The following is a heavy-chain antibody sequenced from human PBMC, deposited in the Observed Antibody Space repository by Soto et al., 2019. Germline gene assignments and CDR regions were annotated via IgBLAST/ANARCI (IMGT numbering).Heavy chain of an antibody. Sequence: ASAKVCCKASGYTFTSYYMHWVQQAPGQGLEWMGIINPSGGSTSYAQKFQGRVTMTRDTSTSTVYMELSSLRSEDTAVYYCAIHDILTGYYTLDYWGQGTLVTVSS. CDR1: GYTFTSYY. CDR2: INPSGGST. V-gene: IGHV1-46*03. J-gene: IGHJ4*02. D-gene: IGHD3-9*01. CDR3: AIHDILTGYYTLDY.